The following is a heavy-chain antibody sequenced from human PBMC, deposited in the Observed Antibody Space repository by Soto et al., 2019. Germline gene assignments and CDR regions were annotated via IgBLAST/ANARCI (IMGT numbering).Heavy chain of an antibody. CDR1: GGSITIGGYC. V-gene: IGHV4-30-2*01. Sequence: QLQLQESGSGLVKPSQTLSLTCTVSGGSITIGGYCWSWIRQPPGQCLAWVGYIWHSGNTYYNRSLKSRVPSSLDRSKNQFSLNLSCVTAADTAVYYCARVWFGESSWFDPLRQGTLVTLSS. CDR3: ARVWFGESSWFDP. J-gene: IGHJ5*02. D-gene: IGHD3-10*01. CDR2: IWHSGNT.